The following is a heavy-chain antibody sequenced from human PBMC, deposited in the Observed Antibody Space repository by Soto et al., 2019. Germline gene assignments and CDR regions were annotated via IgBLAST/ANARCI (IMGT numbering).Heavy chain of an antibody. Sequence: SETLSLTCTVSGGSISSGDYYWSWIRQPPGKGLEWIGYIYYSGSTYYNPSLKSRVTISVDTSKNQFSLKLSSVTAADTAVYYCARRVVPAAMEWDAFDIWGQGTMVTVSS. CDR3: ARRVVPAAMEWDAFDI. CDR2: IYYSGST. J-gene: IGHJ3*02. V-gene: IGHV4-30-4*01. D-gene: IGHD2-2*01. CDR1: GGSISSGDYY.